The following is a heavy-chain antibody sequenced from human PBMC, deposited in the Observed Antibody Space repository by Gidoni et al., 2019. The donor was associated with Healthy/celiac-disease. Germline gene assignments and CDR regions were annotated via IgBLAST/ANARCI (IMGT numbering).Heavy chain of an antibody. CDR1: VGSISSSSYY. Sequence: HLQLQESGPGLVKPSETLSLTSPVSVGSISSSSYYWDWIRQTPGKGLEWIGGINYSGSTYYNPSHKSGVTISVDTSKNQFSLKRSSVTAADTAVYYCARDPYGDRWFDYWGQGTLVTVSS. CDR3: ARDPYGDRWFDY. J-gene: IGHJ4*02. V-gene: IGHV4-39*07. CDR2: INYSGST. D-gene: IGHD4-17*01.